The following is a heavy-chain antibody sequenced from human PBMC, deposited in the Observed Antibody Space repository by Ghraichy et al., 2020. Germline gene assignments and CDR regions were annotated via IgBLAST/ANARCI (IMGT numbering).Heavy chain of an antibody. J-gene: IGHJ6*02. CDR2: IYPGDSDT. Sequence: GESLNISCKGSGYSFTSYWIGWVRQMPGKGLEWMGIIYPGDSDTRYSPSFQGQVTISADKSISTAYLQWSSLKASDTAMYYCAIRKMPDYSGTGGMDVWGQGTTVTVSS. CDR3: AIRKMPDYSGTGGMDV. D-gene: IGHD1-26*01. CDR1: GYSFTSYW. V-gene: IGHV5-51*01.